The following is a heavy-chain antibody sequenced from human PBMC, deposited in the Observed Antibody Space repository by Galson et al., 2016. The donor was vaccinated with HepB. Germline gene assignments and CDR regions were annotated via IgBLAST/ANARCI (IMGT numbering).Heavy chain of an antibody. CDR2: IYHTGTS. D-gene: IGHD2-2*01. CDR3: ARASVVPGARMVFDS. Sequence: SETLSLTCAVSGASINSSNWWTWVRQAPGKGLEWFGEIYHTGTSNNNPSLLSRFTMSIDNSKNHFSLNLDSVTAADPAVYYCARASVVPGARMVFDSWGQGILVTVSS. CDR1: GASINSSNW. V-gene: IGHV4-4*02. J-gene: IGHJ5*01.